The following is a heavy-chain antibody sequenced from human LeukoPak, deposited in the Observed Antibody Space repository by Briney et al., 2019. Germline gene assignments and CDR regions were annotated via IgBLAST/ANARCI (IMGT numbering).Heavy chain of an antibody. J-gene: IGHJ4*02. CDR1: GFTFSSYW. D-gene: IGHD3-22*01. V-gene: IGHV3-7*01. CDR2: IKQDGSEK. CDR3: ARGRYDSSGFTFDY. Sequence: GGSLRLSCAASGFTFSSYWMSWVRQAPGKGLEWVANIKQDGSEKYYVDSVKGRFTISRDNAKNSLYLQMNSLRAEDTAVYYCARGRYDSSGFTFDYWGQGTLVTVSS.